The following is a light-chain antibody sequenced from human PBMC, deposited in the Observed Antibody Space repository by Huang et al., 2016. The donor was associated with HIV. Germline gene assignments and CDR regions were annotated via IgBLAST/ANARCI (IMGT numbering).Light chain of an antibody. Sequence: AFQMSQSPSVLYSFTGDRVTITCRASQAIRDYLAWFQQKPGKAPNLLIYAASTVQSGVPSRFSGSGSGTYFTFTISRLQSEDFATYYCQQYYTYPLTFGQGTRLETK. CDR1: QAIRDY. CDR2: AAS. CDR3: QQYYTYPLT. J-gene: IGKJ5*01. V-gene: IGKV1-8*01.